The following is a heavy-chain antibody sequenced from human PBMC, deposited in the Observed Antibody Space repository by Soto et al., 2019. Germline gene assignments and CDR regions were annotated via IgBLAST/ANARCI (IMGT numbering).Heavy chain of an antibody. CDR2: IYYTGNT. Sequence: QVQLQESGPGVVKPSDTLSVTCTVSGGSVSSRSHFWSWIRQPPGGGLQWIGYIYYTGNTNYSPSIKSRATLSVDTSRNQFSLRLTSVTAADTAIYYCARYDAESGSNKLDPWGQGPLVTVSS. D-gene: IGHD5-12*01. V-gene: IGHV4-61*01. CDR1: GGSVSSRSHF. CDR3: ARYDAESGSNKLDP. J-gene: IGHJ5*02.